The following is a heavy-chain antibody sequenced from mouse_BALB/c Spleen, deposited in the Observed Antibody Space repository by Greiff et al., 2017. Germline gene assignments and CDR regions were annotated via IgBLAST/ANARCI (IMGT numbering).Heavy chain of an antibody. CDR1: GFTFSSYT. Sequence: EVKLEESGGGLVQPGGSLKLSCAASGFTFSSYTMSWVRQTPEKRLEWVAYISNGGGSTYYPDTVKGRFTISRDNAKNTLYLQMSSLKSEDTAMYYCARRREGYYDAMDYWGQGTSVTVSS. D-gene: IGHD2-2*01. J-gene: IGHJ4*01. CDR3: ARRREGYYDAMDY. V-gene: IGHV5-12-2*01. CDR2: ISNGGGST.